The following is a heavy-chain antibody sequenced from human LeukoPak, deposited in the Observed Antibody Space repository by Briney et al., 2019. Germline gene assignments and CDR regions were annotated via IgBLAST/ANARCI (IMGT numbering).Heavy chain of an antibody. V-gene: IGHV4-34*01. CDR3: ARGPRWLQTYFDY. CDR1: GFTFSTYA. J-gene: IGHJ4*02. D-gene: IGHD5-24*01. Sequence: GSLRLSCAASGFTFSTYAMSWVRQPPGKGLEWIGEINHSGSTNYNPSLKSRVTISVDTSKNQFSLKLSSVTAADTAVYYCARGPRWLQTYFDYWGQGTLVTVSS. CDR2: INHSGST.